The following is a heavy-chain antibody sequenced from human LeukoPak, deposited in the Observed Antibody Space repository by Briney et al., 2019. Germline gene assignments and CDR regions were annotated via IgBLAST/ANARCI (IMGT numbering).Heavy chain of an antibody. J-gene: IGHJ4*02. Sequence: ASVKVSCKASGYTFTSYGISWVRQAPGQGLEWMGWISAYNGNTNYAQKLQGRVTMTTDTSTSTAYLELKSLRSDDTAVYYCARDPGTYTGSYYGLNWGQGTLVTV. CDR3: ARDPGTYTGSYYGLN. D-gene: IGHD1-26*01. V-gene: IGHV1-18*01. CDR1: GYTFTSYG. CDR2: ISAYNGNT.